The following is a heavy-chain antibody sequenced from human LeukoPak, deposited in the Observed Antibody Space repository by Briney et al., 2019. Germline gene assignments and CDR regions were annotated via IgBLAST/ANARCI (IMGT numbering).Heavy chain of an antibody. Sequence: PSETLSLTCAVYGGYFSGYYWSWIRQPPGKGLEWIGEINHSGSTNYNPSLKSRVTISVDTSKNQFSLKLSSVTAADTAVYYCARRARWLQGMFDYWGQGTLVTVSS. CDR3: ARRARWLQGMFDY. V-gene: IGHV4-34*01. CDR2: INHSGST. J-gene: IGHJ4*02. CDR1: GGYFSGYY. D-gene: IGHD5-24*01.